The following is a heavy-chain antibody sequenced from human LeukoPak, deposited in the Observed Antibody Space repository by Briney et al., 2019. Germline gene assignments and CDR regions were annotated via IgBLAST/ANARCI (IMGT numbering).Heavy chain of an antibody. CDR2: INPNSGGT. J-gene: IGHJ6*03. CDR3: ARDPTTVTTPYYYYYYMDV. V-gene: IGHV1-2*02. D-gene: IGHD4-11*01. CDR1: GYTFSGYY. Sequence: ASVKVSCKASGYTFSGYYMHWVRQAPGQGLEWMGWINPNSGGTNCAQKFQGRVTMTRDTSISTAYMELTRLRSDDTAVYYCARDPTTVTTPYYYYYYMDVWGKGTTVTVSS.